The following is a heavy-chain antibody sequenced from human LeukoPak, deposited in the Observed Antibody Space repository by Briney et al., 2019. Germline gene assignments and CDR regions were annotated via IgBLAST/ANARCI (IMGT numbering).Heavy chain of an antibody. Sequence: ASVKVSCKASGYTFTGYYMHWVRQAPGQGLEWMGIINPSGGSTSYAQKFQGRVTMTRDTSTSTVYMELSSLRSEDTAVYYCTRHPPIGAFENGLDVWGQGTTVTVSS. V-gene: IGHV1-46*01. D-gene: IGHD3-3*01. CDR3: TRHPPIGAFENGLDV. J-gene: IGHJ6*02. CDR1: GYTFTGYY. CDR2: INPSGGST.